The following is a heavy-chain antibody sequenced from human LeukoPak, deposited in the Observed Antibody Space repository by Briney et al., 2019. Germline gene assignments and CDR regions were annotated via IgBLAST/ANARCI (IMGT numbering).Heavy chain of an antibody. J-gene: IGHJ6*02. D-gene: IGHD3-3*01. CDR3: ARAPGGNDFWSGYLRKDYYYYGMDV. CDR1: GFTFSSYS. V-gene: IGHV3-21*04. Sequence: PGGSLRLSCAASGFTFSSYSMNWVRQAPGKGLEWVSSISSSSSYIYYADSVKGRFTISRHNSKNTLYLQMNSLRAEDTAVYYCARAPGGNDFWSGYLRKDYYYYGMDVWGQGTTVTVSS. CDR2: ISSSSSYI.